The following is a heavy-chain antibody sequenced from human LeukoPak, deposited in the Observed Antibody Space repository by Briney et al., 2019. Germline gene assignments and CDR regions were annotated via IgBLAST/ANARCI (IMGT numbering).Heavy chain of an antibody. J-gene: IGHJ3*02. D-gene: IGHD2-2*01. CDR2: IRFDGSYN. CDR3: ARERGVRYQLLSTRQNAFDI. CDR1: GFTFSSYG. Sequence: GGSLRLSCAASGFTFSSYGMHWVRQAPGKGLEWVAFIRFDGSYNYYADSVKGRFTISRDNSKNTLYLQMNSLRAEDTAVYYCARERGVRYQLLSTRQNAFDIWGQGTMVTVSS. V-gene: IGHV3-30*02.